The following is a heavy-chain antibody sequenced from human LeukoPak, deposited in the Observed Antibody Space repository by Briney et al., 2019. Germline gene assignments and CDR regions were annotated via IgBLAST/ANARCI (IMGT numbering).Heavy chain of an antibody. CDR2: INSDGSWT. D-gene: IGHD2/OR15-2a*01. CDR1: GNYW. V-gene: IGHV3-74*01. Sequence: GGSLRLSCAASGNYWMHWVRQVPGKGLVWVSHINSDGSWTSYADSVKGRFTISKDNAKNTVYLQMNSLRAEDTAVYYCVSFYGTNWGRGTLVTVSS. CDR3: VSFYGTN. J-gene: IGHJ4*02.